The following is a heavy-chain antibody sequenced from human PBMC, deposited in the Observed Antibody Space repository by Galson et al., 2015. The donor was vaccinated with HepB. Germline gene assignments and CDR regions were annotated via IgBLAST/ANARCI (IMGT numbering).Heavy chain of an antibody. V-gene: IGHV3-30-3*01. CDR1: GFTFSSYA. CDR2: ISYDGSNK. J-gene: IGHJ3*02. CDR3: AREALNIADAFDI. Sequence: SLRLSCAASGFTFSSYAMHWVRQAPGKGLERVAVISYDGSNKYYADSVKGRFTISRDNSKNTLYLQMNSLRAEDTAVYYCAREALNIADAFDIWGQGTMVTVSS. D-gene: IGHD6-13*01.